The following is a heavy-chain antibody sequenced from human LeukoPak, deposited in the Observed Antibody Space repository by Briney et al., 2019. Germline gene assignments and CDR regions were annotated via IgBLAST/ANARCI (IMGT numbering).Heavy chain of an antibody. Sequence: SETLSLTCTVSGYSISSGYYWGWIWQPPGRGLEWIGTIYHSGSTNYNPSLKSRVTISVDTSKNHFSLNPRSVTAADTAVYYCARVHIDKYYYDETTEFDIWGQGTKVTVSS. J-gene: IGHJ3*02. V-gene: IGHV4-38-2*02. CDR2: IYHSGST. CDR3: ARVHIDKYYYDETTEFDI. CDR1: GYSISSGYY. D-gene: IGHD3-22*01.